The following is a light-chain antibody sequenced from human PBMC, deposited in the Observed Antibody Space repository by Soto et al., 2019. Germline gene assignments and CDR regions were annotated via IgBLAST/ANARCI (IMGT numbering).Light chain of an antibody. CDR1: QSIGSY. J-gene: IGKJ1*01. Sequence: EIVLTQSPATMSLSPGVRATLSCRASQSIGSYLAWFQQNPCQAPRLLIYDASNRATAIAARCSGNGSETEFTLSSASLEPVDFAVYYCQHRINWPPNTFGEGTKMEIK. V-gene: IGKV3-11*01. CDR2: DAS. CDR3: QHRINWPPNT.